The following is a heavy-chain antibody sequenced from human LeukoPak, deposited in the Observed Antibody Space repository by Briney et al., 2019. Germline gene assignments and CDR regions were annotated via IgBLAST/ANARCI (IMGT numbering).Heavy chain of an antibody. Sequence: ASVKVSCKASGGTFSSCAISWVRQAPGQGLEWMGGIIPIFGTANYAQKFQGRVTITADKSTSTAYMELSSLRSEDTAVYYCARDAYGGYGMDVWGKGTTVTVSS. V-gene: IGHV1-69*06. CDR2: IIPIFGTA. CDR3: ARDAYGGYGMDV. CDR1: GGTFSSCA. J-gene: IGHJ6*04. D-gene: IGHD4/OR15-4a*01.